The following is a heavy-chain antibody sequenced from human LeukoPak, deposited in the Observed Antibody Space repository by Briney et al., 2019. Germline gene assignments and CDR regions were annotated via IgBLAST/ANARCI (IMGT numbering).Heavy chain of an antibody. CDR3: ARGRRHYDFWSGYYPNDYYYYGMDV. CDR2: IYYSGST. V-gene: IGHV4-59*12. D-gene: IGHD3-3*01. J-gene: IGHJ6*02. CDR1: GGSISSYY. Sequence: SETLSLTCTVSGGSISSYYWSWIRQPPGKGLEWIGYIYYSGSTNYNPSLKSRVTISVDTSKNQFSLKLGSVTAADTAVYYCARGRRHYDFWSGYYPNDYYYYGMDVWGQGTTVTVSS.